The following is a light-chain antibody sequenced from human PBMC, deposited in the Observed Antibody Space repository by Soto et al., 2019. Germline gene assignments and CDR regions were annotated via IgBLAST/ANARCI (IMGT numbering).Light chain of an antibody. J-gene: IGLJ2*01. CDR3: CSYAGSITWDVV. Sequence: QSALTQPASVSGSPGQSITISCTGTSSDVGSYNLVSWYQQHPGKAPKLMIYEVSKRPSGVSNRFSGSKSGNTASLTISGLQAEDEADYYCCSYAGSITWDVVFGGGTNRTVL. V-gene: IGLV2-23*02. CDR1: SSDVGSYNL. CDR2: EVS.